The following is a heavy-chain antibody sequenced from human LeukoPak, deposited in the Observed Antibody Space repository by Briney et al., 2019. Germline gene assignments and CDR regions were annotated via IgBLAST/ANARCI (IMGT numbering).Heavy chain of an antibody. CDR3: ASLYSSGWQTAGSFDY. CDR1: GFTFSDYY. CDR2: ISSSSTI. J-gene: IGHJ4*02. V-gene: IGHV3-69-1*01. Sequence: PGGSLRLSCAASGFTFSDYYMSWIRQAPGKGLEWVSYISSSSTIYYADSVKGRFTISRDNAKNSLYLQMNSLRAEDTAVYYCASLYSSGWQTAGSFDYWGQGTLVTVSS. D-gene: IGHD6-19*01.